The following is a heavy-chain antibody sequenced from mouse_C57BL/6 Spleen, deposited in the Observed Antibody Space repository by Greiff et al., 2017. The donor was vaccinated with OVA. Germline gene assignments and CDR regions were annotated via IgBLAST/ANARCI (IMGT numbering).Heavy chain of an antibody. V-gene: IGHV1-82*01. J-gene: IGHJ2*01. CDR1: GYAFSSSW. CDR2: IYPGDGDT. Sequence: VQLQQSGPELVKPGASVKISCKASGYAFSSSWMNWVKQRPGKGLEWIGRIYPGDGDTNYNGKFKGKATLTADKSSSTAYMQLSSLTSEDSAVYFCARNGNYFDYWGQGTTLTVSS. CDR3: ARNGNYFDY. D-gene: IGHD1-1*01.